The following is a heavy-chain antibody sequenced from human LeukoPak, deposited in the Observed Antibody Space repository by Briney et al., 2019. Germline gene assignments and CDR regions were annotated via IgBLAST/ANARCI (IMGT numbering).Heavy chain of an antibody. CDR3: AKVDGLGQRSDNPASYDAFDI. V-gene: IGHV3-30*02. J-gene: IGHJ3*02. CDR2: IRYDGSNK. D-gene: IGHD6-25*01. Sequence: PGGSLRLSCAASGFTFSSYGMHWVRQAPGKWLEWVAFIRYDGSNKYYADSVKGRFTISRDNSKNTLYLQMNSLRAEDTAVYYCAKVDGLGQRSDNPASYDAFDIWGQGTMVTVSS. CDR1: GFTFSSYG.